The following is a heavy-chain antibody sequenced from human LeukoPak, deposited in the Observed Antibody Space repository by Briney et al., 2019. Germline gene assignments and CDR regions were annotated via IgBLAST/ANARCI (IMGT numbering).Heavy chain of an antibody. CDR3: AKGERYCSDGVCYRDY. Sequence: AGGSLRLSCAASGFTFSNYAMNWVRQAPGKGLEWVSDISGSGGNTYYADSVKGRFTISRDNSKNTLYLQMNSLRAEDTAVYYCAKGERYCSDGVCYRDYWGQGTLVTVSS. J-gene: IGHJ4*02. D-gene: IGHD2-8*01. CDR1: GFTFSNYA. CDR2: ISGSGGNT. V-gene: IGHV3-23*01.